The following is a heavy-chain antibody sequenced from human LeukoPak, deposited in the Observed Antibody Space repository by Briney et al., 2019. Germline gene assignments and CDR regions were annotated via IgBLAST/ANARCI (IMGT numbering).Heavy chain of an antibody. Sequence: SETLSLTCAVYGGSFSGYYLSWIRQPPGKGLEWIGEINHSGSTNYNPSLKSRVTISVDTSKNQFSLKLSSVTAADTAVYYCASSLGDYWGQGTLVTVPS. CDR2: INHSGST. V-gene: IGHV4-34*01. CDR1: GGSFSGYY. CDR3: ASSLGDY. J-gene: IGHJ4*02.